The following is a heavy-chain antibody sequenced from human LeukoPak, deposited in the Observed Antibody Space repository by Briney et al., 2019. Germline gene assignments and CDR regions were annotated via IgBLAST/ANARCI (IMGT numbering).Heavy chain of an antibody. CDR1: GFTFSDYG. J-gene: IGHJ6*04. CDR2: IRYDGSIK. V-gene: IGHV3-30*02. D-gene: IGHD3-10*02. Sequence: AGGSLRLSCAASGFTFSDYGMVWVRQAPGKGLEWVAFIRYDGSIKYYTDSVKDRFTVSRDNSRNTLYLQMNSLRAEDTAVYYCAELGITMIGGVWGKGTTVTISS. CDR3: AELGITMIGGV.